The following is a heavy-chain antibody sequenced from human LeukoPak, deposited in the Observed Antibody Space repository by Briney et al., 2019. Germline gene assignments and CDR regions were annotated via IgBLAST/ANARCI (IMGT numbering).Heavy chain of an antibody. Sequence: TPSETLSLTCTVSGGSNSSGDYYWSWIRQPPGKGLEWIGYIYYSGSTYYNPSLKSRVTISVDTSKSQFSLKLSSVTAADTAVYYCASQAYCGGDCYSAYDYWGQGTLVTVSS. J-gene: IGHJ4*02. CDR2: IYYSGST. CDR3: ASQAYCGGDCYSAYDY. D-gene: IGHD2-21*02. CDR1: GGSNSSGDYY. V-gene: IGHV4-30-4*01.